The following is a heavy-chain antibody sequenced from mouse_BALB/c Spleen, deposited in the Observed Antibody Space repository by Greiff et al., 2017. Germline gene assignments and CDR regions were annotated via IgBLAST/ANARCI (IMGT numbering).Heavy chain of an antibody. Sequence: EVQGVESGGGLVQPGGSRKLSCAASGFTFSSYAMSWVRQSPEKRLEWVAEISSGGSYTYYPDTVTGRFTISRDNAKNTLYLEMSSLRSEDTAMYYCARDGWMDYWGQGTSVTVSS. CDR3: ARDGWMDY. J-gene: IGHJ4*01. CDR2: ISSGGSYT. CDR1: GFTFSSYA. V-gene: IGHV5-9-4*01. D-gene: IGHD2-3*01.